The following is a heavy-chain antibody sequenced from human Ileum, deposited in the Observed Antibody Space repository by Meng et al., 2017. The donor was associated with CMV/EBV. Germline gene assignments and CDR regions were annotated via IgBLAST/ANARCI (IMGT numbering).Heavy chain of an antibody. CDR2: TYYRSKWYN. Sequence: VLLQQSGPGLVKPSPTLSLTCVISGDSVSSNSVTWNWIRQSPSRGLEWLGRTYYRSKWYNDYAVSVKSRITINPDTSKNQFSLQLNSMTPEDTAVYYCTRAYYYDSSGYYDYWGQGTLVTVSS. D-gene: IGHD3-22*01. V-gene: IGHV6-1*01. J-gene: IGHJ4*02. CDR1: GDSVSSNSVT. CDR3: TRAYYYDSSGYYDY.